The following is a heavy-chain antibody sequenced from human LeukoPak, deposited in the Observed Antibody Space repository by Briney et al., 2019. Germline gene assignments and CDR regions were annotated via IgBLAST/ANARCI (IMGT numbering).Heavy chain of an antibody. V-gene: IGHV3-74*01. Sequence: GGSLRLSCTASGFTFSTYWMHWVRQAPGKGLLWVSRINSDGSSATYADSVKGRFNISRDNAKNTLYLQMNSLRAEDTAVYYCASHRVVRGVFDPWGQGTLVTVSS. CDR2: INSDGSSA. D-gene: IGHD3-10*01. CDR3: ASHRVVRGVFDP. J-gene: IGHJ5*02. CDR1: GFTFSTYW.